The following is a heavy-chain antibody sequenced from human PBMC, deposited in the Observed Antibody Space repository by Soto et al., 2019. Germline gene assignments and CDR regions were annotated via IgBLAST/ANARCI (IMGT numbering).Heavy chain of an antibody. D-gene: IGHD5-18*01. V-gene: IGHV1-69*12. CDR1: GGTFSTYA. J-gene: IGHJ4*02. CDR3: ASGIQLWLRRINNGYSG. CDR2: IIPMFGTA. Sequence: QVQLVQSGAAVKKPESSVKVSCKAPGGTFSTYAISWVQQAPGQGLEWMGGIIPMFGTANYAQRFQDRVTITADESTNTVYMELSSLRSEDTAVYFCASGIQLWLRRINNGYSGWGQGTLVTVSS.